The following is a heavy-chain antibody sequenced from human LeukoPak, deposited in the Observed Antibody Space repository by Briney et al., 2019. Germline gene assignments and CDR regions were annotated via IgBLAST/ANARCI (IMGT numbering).Heavy chain of an antibody. D-gene: IGHD2-2*01. CDR3: ARGPRCSSTSCYRAFDY. V-gene: IGHV1-69*13. J-gene: IGHJ4*02. CDR2: IIPIFGTA. Sequence: SVKVSCKASGGTFSSYAISWVRQATGQGLEWMGGIIPIFGTANYAQKFQGRVTITADESTSTAYMELSSLRSEDTAVYYCARGPRCSSTSCYRAFDYWGQGTLVTVSS. CDR1: GGTFSSYA.